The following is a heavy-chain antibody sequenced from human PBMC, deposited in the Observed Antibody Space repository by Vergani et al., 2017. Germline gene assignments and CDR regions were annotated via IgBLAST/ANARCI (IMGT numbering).Heavy chain of an antibody. D-gene: IGHD1-26*01. Sequence: EVQLLESGGGLVQPGGFLRLSCAASGFTFSSYAMSWVRQAPGKGLEWVSVIYSGGSTYYADSVKGRFTISRDNSKNTLYLQMNSLRAEDTAVYYCAREVTRELDSHDAFDIWGQGTMVTVSS. V-gene: IGHV3-66*01. CDR3: AREVTRELDSHDAFDI. CDR2: IYSGGST. J-gene: IGHJ3*02. CDR1: GFTFSSYA.